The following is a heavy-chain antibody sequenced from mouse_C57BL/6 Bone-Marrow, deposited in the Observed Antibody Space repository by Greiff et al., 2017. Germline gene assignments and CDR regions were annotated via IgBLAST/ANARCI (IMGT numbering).Heavy chain of an antibody. V-gene: IGHV6-3*01. CDR1: GFTFSNYW. CDR3: TGIYYDYLPH. J-gene: IGHJ2*01. CDR2: IRLKSDNYAT. Sequence: EVQGVESGGGLVQPGGSMKLSCVASGFTFSNYWMNWVRQSPEKGLEWVAQIRLKSDNYATHYAESVKGRFTISRDDSKSSVYLQMNNLRAEDTGIYYCTGIYYDYLPHWGQGTTLTVSS. D-gene: IGHD2-4*01.